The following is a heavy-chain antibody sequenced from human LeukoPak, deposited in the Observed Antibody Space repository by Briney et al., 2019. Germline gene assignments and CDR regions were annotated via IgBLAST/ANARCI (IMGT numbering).Heavy chain of an antibody. Sequence: PSQTLSLTCTVSGGSISSGGYYWRWIRQHPGKGLEWIVDIYYSGSTYYNPSLKSRVTISVDTSKNQFSLKLSSVTAADTAVYYCARDQVVTTGPYYYYYGMDVWGQGTTVTVSS. CDR1: GGSISSGGYY. CDR2: IYYSGST. V-gene: IGHV4-30-4*08. D-gene: IGHD2-21*02. J-gene: IGHJ6*02. CDR3: ARDQVVTTGPYYYYYGMDV.